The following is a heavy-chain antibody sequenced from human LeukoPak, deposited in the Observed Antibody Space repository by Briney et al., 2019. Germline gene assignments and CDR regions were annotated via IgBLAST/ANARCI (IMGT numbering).Heavy chain of an antibody. J-gene: IGHJ5*02. V-gene: IGHV4-30-4*07. D-gene: IGHD6-19*01. CDR2: IYYSGST. CDR3: ARVYSSGWYHWFDP. Sequence: PSQTLSLTCAVSGGSISSGGYSWSWIRQPPGKGLEWIGYIYYSGSTYYNPSLKSRVTISVDTSKNQFSLKLRSVTAADTAIYYCARVYSSGWYHWFDPWGQGTLVTVSS. CDR1: GGSISSGGYS.